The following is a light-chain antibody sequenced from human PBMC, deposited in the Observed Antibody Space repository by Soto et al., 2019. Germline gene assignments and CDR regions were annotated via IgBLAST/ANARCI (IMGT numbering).Light chain of an antibody. V-gene: IGLV2-14*01. Sequence: TQPACVSGSPGESITISCTGTSSDVGGYNYVSWYQQHPGKGPKVMIYEVSNRPSGVSNRFSGSKSGNTAALTISGLQAEDEADSYCSSYTSTSTYIFGTGPKVTVL. CDR1: SSDVGGYNY. CDR2: EVS. J-gene: IGLJ1*01. CDR3: SSYTSTSTYI.